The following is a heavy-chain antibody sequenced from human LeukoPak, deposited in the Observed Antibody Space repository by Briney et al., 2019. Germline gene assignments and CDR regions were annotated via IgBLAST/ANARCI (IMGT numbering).Heavy chain of an antibody. V-gene: IGHV1-18*01. J-gene: IGHJ6*03. CDR2: IGAYNGNT. CDR3: ARSTPNDYYYYYMDV. CDR1: GYTFTTYG. Sequence: ASVKVSCKPSGYTFTTYGISWVRQAPGQGLEWMGWIGAYNGNTNYAQNFRGRVTMTTDTSTSTAYMELRSLRSDDTAVYYCARSTPNDYYYYYMDVWGKGTTVTISS.